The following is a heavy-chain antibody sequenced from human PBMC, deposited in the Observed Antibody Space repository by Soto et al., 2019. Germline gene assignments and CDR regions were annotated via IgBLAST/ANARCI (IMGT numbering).Heavy chain of an antibody. CDR3: AREQPSVAGAFDY. J-gene: IGHJ4*02. V-gene: IGHV4-59*01. CDR2: IYYSGST. CDR1: GGSISSYY. Sequence: PSETLSLTCTVSGGSISSYYWSWIRQPPGKGLEWIGYIYYSGSTNYNPSLKSRVTISVDTSKNQFSLKLSSVTAADTAVHYWAREQPSVAGAFDYWGQGTLVTVSS. D-gene: IGHD6-19*01.